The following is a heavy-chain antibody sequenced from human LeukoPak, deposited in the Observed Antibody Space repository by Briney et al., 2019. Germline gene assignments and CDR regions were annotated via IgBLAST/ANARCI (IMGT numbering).Heavy chain of an antibody. V-gene: IGHV1-2*02. CDR2: INPNSGGT. J-gene: IGHJ4*02. CDR1: GYTFTVYY. Sequence: ASVTVSFKASGYTFTVYYMHWVRQAPGQGVGWMGWINPNSGGTSYAQKFQGRVTMTRDTSISTAYMELSRLRSDDTAVYYCARGVESWSDYCDYWGQGTLVTVSS. D-gene: IGHD3-3*01. CDR3: ARGVESWSDYCDY.